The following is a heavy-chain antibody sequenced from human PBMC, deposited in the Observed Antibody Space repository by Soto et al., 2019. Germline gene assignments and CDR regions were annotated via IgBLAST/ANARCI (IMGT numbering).Heavy chain of an antibody. V-gene: IGHV4-39*01. CDR3: ARNRLTTVTTPGDDY. D-gene: IGHD4-17*01. CDR2: IYYSGST. Sequence: PSETLSLTCTVSGGSISSSSYYWGWIRQPPGKGLEWIGSIYYSGSTYYNPSLKSRVTISVDTSKNQFSLKLSSVTAADTAVYYCARNRLTTVTTPGDDYWGQGTLVTVSS. CDR1: GGSISSSSYY. J-gene: IGHJ4*02.